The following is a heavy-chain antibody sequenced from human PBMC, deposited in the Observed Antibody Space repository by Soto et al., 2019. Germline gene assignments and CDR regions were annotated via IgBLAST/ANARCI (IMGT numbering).Heavy chain of an antibody. Sequence: ASVKVSCKASGYTFTGYGISWVRQAPGQGLEWMGWISAYNGNTNYAQKLQGRVTMTTDTSTSTAYMELRSLRSDDTAVYYCARSEQWLVEGGFDYWGQGTLVTVSS. V-gene: IGHV1-18*01. J-gene: IGHJ4*02. CDR2: ISAYNGNT. CDR3: ARSEQWLVEGGFDY. CDR1: GYTFTGYG. D-gene: IGHD6-19*01.